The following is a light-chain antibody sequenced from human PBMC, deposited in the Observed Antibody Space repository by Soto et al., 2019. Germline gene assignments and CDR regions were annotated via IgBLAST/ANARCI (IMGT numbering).Light chain of an antibody. V-gene: IGKV3-11*01. Sequence: EIVLTQSPGTLSLSPGERATLSCRAAQSVGTRLAWYQHKTGQAPRLLIYGASTRAAIIPARFSGSGSGTDFTLTISSLEPEDFSVYYCQQRSNWPITFGQGTRLEI. CDR3: QQRSNWPIT. J-gene: IGKJ5*01. CDR2: GAS. CDR1: QSVGTR.